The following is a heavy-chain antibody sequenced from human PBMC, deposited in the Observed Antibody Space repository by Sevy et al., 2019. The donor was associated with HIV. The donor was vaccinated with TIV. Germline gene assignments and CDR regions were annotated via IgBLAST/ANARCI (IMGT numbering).Heavy chain of an antibody. J-gene: IGHJ4*02. Sequence: GESLKISCKGSGYSFTSSWIGWVRQMPGKDLEWMGIIYPGDSDTTYSPSFQGQVTISADKSISTAYLQWSSLKASDTAMYYCARLPVAAAGLYYFDIWGQGTLVTVSS. V-gene: IGHV5-51*01. CDR3: ARLPVAAAGLYYFDI. CDR1: GYSFTSSW. D-gene: IGHD6-13*01. CDR2: IYPGDSDT.